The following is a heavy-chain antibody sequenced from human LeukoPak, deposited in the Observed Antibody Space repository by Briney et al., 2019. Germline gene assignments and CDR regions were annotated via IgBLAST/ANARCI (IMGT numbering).Heavy chain of an antibody. V-gene: IGHV3-30*02. Sequence: GGSLRLSCAASGFTFSSYGMHWVRQAPGKGLEWVAFIRYDGSNKYYADSVKGRFTISRDNSKNSLYLQMNSLRAEDTALYYCVKDKLELREYYYYYMDVWGKGTTVTVSS. CDR1: GFTFSSYG. CDR2: IRYDGSNK. J-gene: IGHJ6*03. CDR3: VKDKLELREYYYYYMDV. D-gene: IGHD1-7*01.